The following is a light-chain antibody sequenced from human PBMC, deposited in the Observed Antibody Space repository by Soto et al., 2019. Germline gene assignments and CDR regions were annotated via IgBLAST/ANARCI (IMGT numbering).Light chain of an antibody. V-gene: IGLV1-44*01. CDR1: SSNIGITT. CDR3: GAWDESLNGYV. CDR2: TDN. Sequence: QSVLTQPPSASGTPGQRVPISCSGGSSNIGITTVNWYQQLPGTAPKVLIYTDNQRPSGVPGRFSGSKSGTSASLAIKGLQSGDEADYDCGAWDESLNGYVFGTGTKVTVL. J-gene: IGLJ1*01.